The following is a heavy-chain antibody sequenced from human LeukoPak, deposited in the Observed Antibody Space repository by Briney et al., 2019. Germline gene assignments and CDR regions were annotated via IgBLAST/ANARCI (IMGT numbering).Heavy chain of an antibody. Sequence: PGGSLRLSCGASGFTFSGYSMNWVRQAPGKGLEWVSYISSSGSTIYYADSVKGRFTISRDNAKNSLYLQMNSLRAEDTAVYYCARGLYDYGDYGRYFDLWGRGTLVTVSS. CDR3: ARGLYDYGDYGRYFDL. D-gene: IGHD4-17*01. CDR1: GFTFSGYS. V-gene: IGHV3-48*04. J-gene: IGHJ2*01. CDR2: ISSSGSTI.